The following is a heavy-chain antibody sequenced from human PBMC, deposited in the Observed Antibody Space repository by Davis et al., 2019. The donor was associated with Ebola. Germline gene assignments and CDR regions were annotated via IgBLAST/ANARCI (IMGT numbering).Heavy chain of an antibody. CDR1: GGSFSGYY. Sequence: PSETLSLTCAVYGGSFSGYYWSWIRQPPGKGLEWIGRIYTSGSTNYNPSLKSRVTMSVDTSKNQFSLKLSSVTAADTAVYYCARSKASGYDSLDYWGQGTLVTVSS. D-gene: IGHD5-12*01. V-gene: IGHV4-59*10. J-gene: IGHJ4*02. CDR2: IYTSGST. CDR3: ARSKASGYDSLDY.